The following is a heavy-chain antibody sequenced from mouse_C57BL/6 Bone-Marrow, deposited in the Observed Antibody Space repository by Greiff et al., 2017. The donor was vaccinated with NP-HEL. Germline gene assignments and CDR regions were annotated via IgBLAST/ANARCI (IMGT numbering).Heavy chain of an antibody. J-gene: IGHJ3*01. CDR2: IYPRSGNT. D-gene: IGHD1-1*01. Sequence: VQLQQSGAELARPGASVKLSCKASGYTFTSYGISWVKQRTGQGLEWIGEIYPRSGNTYYNEKFKGKATLTAAKSSSTAYMELRSLTSEDSAVYFCARRQYYGSSAWFAYWGQGTLVTVSA. V-gene: IGHV1-81*01. CDR3: ARRQYYGSSAWFAY. CDR1: GYTFTSYG.